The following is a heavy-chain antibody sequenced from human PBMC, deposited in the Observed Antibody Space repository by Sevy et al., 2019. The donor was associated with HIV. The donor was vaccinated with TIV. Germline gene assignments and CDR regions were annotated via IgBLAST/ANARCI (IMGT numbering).Heavy chain of an antibody. J-gene: IGHJ5*02. V-gene: IGHV3-33*08. D-gene: IGHD4-17*01. CDR2: MWFDGSNK. CDR1: GFPFTNHG. Sequence: GGSLRVSCEASGFPFTNHGVHWVRQAPGKGLAWVALMWFDGSNKYYADSVKGRFTVSRDDSKNTLYLQMNSLRADDTAIYYCARGREFYDHGEYGPTSAPDLWGQGTLVTVSS. CDR3: ARGREFYDHGEYGPTSAPDL.